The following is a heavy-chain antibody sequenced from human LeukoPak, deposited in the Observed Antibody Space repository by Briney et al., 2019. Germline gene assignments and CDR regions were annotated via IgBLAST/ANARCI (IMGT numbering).Heavy chain of an antibody. J-gene: IGHJ6*04. CDR2: ISSSGSTI. D-gene: IGHD3-10*02. CDR3: AELGITMIGGV. V-gene: IGHV3-48*04. Sequence: GGTLRLSCVASGFTFSTYTMNWVRQAPGKGLEWVSYISSSGSTIYYADSVKGRFTISRDNAKNSLYLQMNSLRAEDTAVYYCAELGITMIGGVWGKGTTVTISS. CDR1: GFTFSTYT.